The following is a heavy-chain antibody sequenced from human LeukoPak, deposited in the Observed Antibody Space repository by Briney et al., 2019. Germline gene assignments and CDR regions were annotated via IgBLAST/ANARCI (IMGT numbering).Heavy chain of an antibody. D-gene: IGHD1-26*01. CDR1: RFTFSSYA. V-gene: IGHV3-30-3*01. J-gene: IGHJ4*02. CDR3: ASQWELDY. CDR2: ISYDGSNK. Sequence: GRSLRLSCAASRFTFSSYAMHWVRQAPGKGLEWVAVISYDGSNKYYADSVKGRFTISRDNSKNTLYLQMNSLRAEDTAVYYCASQWELDYWGQGTLVTVSS.